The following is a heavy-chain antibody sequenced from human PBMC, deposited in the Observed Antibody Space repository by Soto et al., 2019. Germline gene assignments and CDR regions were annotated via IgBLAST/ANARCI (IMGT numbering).Heavy chain of an antibody. CDR2: IYYSGNT. CDR1: AGSIRRGGYY. J-gene: IGHJ6*02. Sequence: TLSLTCTVSAGSIRRGGYYWSWVRQNPRRGLEWIGNIYYSGNTYYNPSLKSRLTISVDTSKNQFSLNLSSVTAADTAVYYCARDRLMATAGTARHYFGLDGWGQGTTVTVSS. V-gene: IGHV4-31*03. D-gene: IGHD5-18*01. CDR3: ARDRLMATAGTARHYFGLDG.